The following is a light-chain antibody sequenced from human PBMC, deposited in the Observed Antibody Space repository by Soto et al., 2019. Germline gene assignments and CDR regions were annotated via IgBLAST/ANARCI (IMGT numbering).Light chain of an antibody. CDR1: QGISNY. CDR3: QKYNSAPRT. J-gene: IGKJ3*01. Sequence: DIQMTQSPSSLSASVGDRVTITCRARQGISNYVAWYQQKPGKVPKLLIYAASTVQSGVPSRFRGSGAGTDVTFTLSGLQPEDVATYYCQKYNSAPRTFGPGTKVDIK. V-gene: IGKV1-27*01. CDR2: AAS.